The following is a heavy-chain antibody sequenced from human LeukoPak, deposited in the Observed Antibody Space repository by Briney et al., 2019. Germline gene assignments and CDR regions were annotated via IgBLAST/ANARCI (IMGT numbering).Heavy chain of an antibody. CDR2: INPSGGST. V-gene: IGHV1-46*01. D-gene: IGHD5-12*01. CDR3: ARGLSGNTVATSTDY. CDR1: GYTFTSYY. J-gene: IGHJ4*02. Sequence: ASVKVSCKASGYTFTSYYMHWVRQAPGQGLEWMGIINPSGGSTSYAQKFQGRVTMTRDTSTSTVYMELSSLRSEDTAVYYCARGLSGNTVATSTDYWGQGTLVTVSS.